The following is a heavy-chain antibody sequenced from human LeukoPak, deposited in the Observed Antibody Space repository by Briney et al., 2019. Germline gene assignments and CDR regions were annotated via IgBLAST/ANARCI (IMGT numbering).Heavy chain of an antibody. Sequence: GGSLRLSCAASGFTFSNYAIHWVRQTPGKGLEWVAVISYDGSNKYYADSVEGRFSISRDNSKNTLYLHMNSLRAEDTAVYYCARDRGRSYGDYGDPDYWGQGTLVTVSS. CDR2: ISYDGSNK. CDR3: ARDRGRSYGDYGDPDY. CDR1: GFTFSNYA. D-gene: IGHD4-17*01. V-gene: IGHV3-30-3*01. J-gene: IGHJ4*02.